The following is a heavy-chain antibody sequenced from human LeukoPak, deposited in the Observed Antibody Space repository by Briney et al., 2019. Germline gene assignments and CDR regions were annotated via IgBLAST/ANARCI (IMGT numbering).Heavy chain of an antibody. CDR3: ARVGSYYYGSGTQ. J-gene: IGHJ4*02. CDR1: GGSISSSSYY. V-gene: IGHV4-39*07. Sequence: PAETLSLTCTVSGGSISSSSYYWGWIRQPPWKGLEWIGSIYYSGSTYYNPSLKSRVTISVDTSKNQFSLKLSSVTAADTAVYYCARVGSYYYGSGTQWGQGTLVTVSS. CDR2: IYYSGST. D-gene: IGHD3-10*01.